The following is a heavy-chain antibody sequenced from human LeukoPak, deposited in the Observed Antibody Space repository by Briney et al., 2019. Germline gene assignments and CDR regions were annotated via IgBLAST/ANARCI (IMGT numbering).Heavy chain of an antibody. CDR2: ITAGATGT. Sequence: GGSLRLSCAASGFTFSSSAVNWVRQVPGKGLERVSAITAGATGTYYADSVKGRFTISRDNFKNILYLQMNSLAAEDTALYFCARGVYNASSGGFYFDLWSQGTLVTVSS. J-gene: IGHJ4*02. CDR3: ARGVYNASSGGFYFDL. V-gene: IGHV3-23*01. D-gene: IGHD1-1*01. CDR1: GFTFSSSA.